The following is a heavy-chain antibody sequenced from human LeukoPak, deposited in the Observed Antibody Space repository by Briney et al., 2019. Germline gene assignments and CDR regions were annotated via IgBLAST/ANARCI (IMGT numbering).Heavy chain of an antibody. J-gene: IGHJ4*02. CDR2: IKSKTDGETT. Sequence: GGSLRLSCAASGFTFSNAWMSWVRQAPGKGLEWVGRIKSKTDGETTDYAAPVKGRFTISRDDSKTTVYLQMNSLKTEDTAVYYRARRYFDYWGQGTLVTVSS. V-gene: IGHV3-15*01. CDR3: ARRYFDY. CDR1: GFTFSNAW.